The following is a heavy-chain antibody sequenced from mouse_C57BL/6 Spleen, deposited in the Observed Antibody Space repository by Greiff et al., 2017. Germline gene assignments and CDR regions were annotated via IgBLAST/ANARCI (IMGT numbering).Heavy chain of an antibody. D-gene: IGHD2-1*01. CDR1: GYSFTGYY. V-gene: IGHV1-42*01. Sequence: EVKLQESGPELVKPGASVKISCKASGYSFTGYYMNWVKQSPEKSLEWIGEINPSTGGTTYNQKFKAKATLTVDKSSSTAYMQLKSLTSEDSAVYYCAIRYGNYPYYAMDYWGQGTSVTVSS. CDR2: INPSTGGT. CDR3: AIRYGNYPYYAMDY. J-gene: IGHJ4*01.